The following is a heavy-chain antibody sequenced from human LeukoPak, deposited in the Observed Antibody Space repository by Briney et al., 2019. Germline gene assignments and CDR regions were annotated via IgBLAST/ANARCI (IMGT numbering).Heavy chain of an antibody. J-gene: IGHJ4*02. CDR2: TNHSGST. CDR1: GGSFSGYY. V-gene: IGHV4-34*01. Sequence: PSETLSLTCAVYGGSFSGYYWSWIRQPPGKGLEWIGETNHSGSTNYNPSLKSRVTISVDTSKNQFSLKLSSVTAADTAVYYCANTVVTLFDYWGQGTLVTVSS. CDR3: ANTVVTLFDY. D-gene: IGHD4-23*01.